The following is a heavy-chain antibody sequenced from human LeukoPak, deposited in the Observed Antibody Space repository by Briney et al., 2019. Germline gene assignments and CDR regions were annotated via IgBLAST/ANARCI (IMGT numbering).Heavy chain of an antibody. CDR3: AKAGGNWVSHFDS. J-gene: IGHJ4*02. V-gene: IGHV3-23*01. CDR1: GFTFGHYG. Sequence: GGSLRLACAASGFTFGHYGMKWVRQAPGKGLEWVSGISGGGGSTYNADSVKGRFTISRDIYKNTLYLQMNNLRAEDTAVYYCAKAGGNWVSHFDSWGQGTLVTVSS. D-gene: IGHD3-16*01. CDR2: ISGGGGST.